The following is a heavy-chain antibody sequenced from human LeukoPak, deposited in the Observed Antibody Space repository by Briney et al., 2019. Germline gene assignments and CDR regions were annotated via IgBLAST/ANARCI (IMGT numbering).Heavy chain of an antibody. J-gene: IGHJ4*02. CDR3: ARDWDY. CDR2: INHSGST. CDR1: GGSFSGYY. Sequence: SETLSLTCAVYGGSFSGYYWSWIRQPPGKGLEWIGEINHSGSTNYNPSLKSRVTISVDTSNNQFSLKLSSVTAADTAVYYCARDWDYWGQGTLVTVSS. V-gene: IGHV4-34*01.